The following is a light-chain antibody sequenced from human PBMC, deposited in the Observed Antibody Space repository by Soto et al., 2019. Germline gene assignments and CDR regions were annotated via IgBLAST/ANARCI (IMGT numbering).Light chain of an antibody. CDR1: QSIDRY. Sequence: DIQMTQSPSSLSASLGDRVTITCRASQSIDRYLNWYQQKPGTAPKLLISGASSLRSGVPSRFSGSGSGTDFTLTINSLQPEDFATYYCQQGSRTLTFXGGTKVDIK. CDR2: GAS. CDR3: QQGSRTLT. V-gene: IGKV1-39*01. J-gene: IGKJ4*01.